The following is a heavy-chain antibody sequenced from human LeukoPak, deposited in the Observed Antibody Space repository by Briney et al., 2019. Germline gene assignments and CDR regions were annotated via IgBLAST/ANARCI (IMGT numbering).Heavy chain of an antibody. CDR2: VYYTGST. V-gene: IGHV4-59*01. J-gene: IGHJ4*02. D-gene: IGHD5-12*01. CDR1: GDSISNYY. CDR3: ARGIVATMVDY. Sequence: SETLSLTCSVSGDSISNYYWSWIRQPPGKGLEWVGYVYYTGSTDYNPSLKSRVSISVDTSKNQFSLKLSSVTAADTAMYHCARGIVATMVDYWGQGTLVTVSS.